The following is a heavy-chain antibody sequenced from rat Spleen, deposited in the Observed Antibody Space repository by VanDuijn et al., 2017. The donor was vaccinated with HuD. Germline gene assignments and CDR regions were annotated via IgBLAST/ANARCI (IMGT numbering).Heavy chain of an antibody. V-gene: IGHV5-25*01. D-gene: IGHD1-2*01. CDR2: ITSDGTNI. CDR3: ARGTRNYSSYGGFVY. J-gene: IGHJ3*01. Sequence: EVQLVESGGGLVHPGRSLKLSCAVSGFTFSNYDMAWVRQAPKKGLEWVAFITSDGTNINYRDSVKGRFTISRDNAKSTLYLQVDSLRSEDTATYYCARGTRNYSSYGGFVYWGQGTLVTVSS. CDR1: GFTFSNYD.